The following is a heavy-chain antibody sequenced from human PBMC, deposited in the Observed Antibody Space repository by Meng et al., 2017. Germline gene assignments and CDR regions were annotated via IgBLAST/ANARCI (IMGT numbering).Heavy chain of an antibody. V-gene: IGHV3-33*01. D-gene: IGHD3-16*02. CDR3: AREAAYDYDYVWGSYRSPPDV. J-gene: IGHJ6*02. Sequence: GESLKISCAASGFTFSSYGMHWVRQAPGKGLEWVAVMWYDGSNKYYADSVKGRFTISRDNSKNTLYLQMNSLRAEDTAVYYCAREAAYDYDYVWGSYRSPPDVWGQGTTVTVSS. CDR2: MWYDGSNK. CDR1: GFTFSSYG.